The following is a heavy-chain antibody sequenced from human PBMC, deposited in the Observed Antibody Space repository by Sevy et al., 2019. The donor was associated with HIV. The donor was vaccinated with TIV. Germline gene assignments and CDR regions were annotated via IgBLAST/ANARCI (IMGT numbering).Heavy chain of an antibody. CDR2: IWYDGSNK. CDR1: GLTFSSYG. CDR3: AMHYYDSSGSSFFFDY. V-gene: IGHV3-33*01. D-gene: IGHD3-22*01. J-gene: IGHJ4*02. Sequence: GGSLRLSCAASGLTFSSYGMHWVRQAPGKGLEWVAIIWYDGSNKYYADSVKGRFTISRDNSKNTLYLQMNSLRAEDTAVYYCAMHYYDSSGSSFFFDYWGQGTLVTVSS.